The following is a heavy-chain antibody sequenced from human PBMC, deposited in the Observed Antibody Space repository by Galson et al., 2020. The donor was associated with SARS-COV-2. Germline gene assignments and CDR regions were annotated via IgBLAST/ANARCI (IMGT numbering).Heavy chain of an antibody. CDR2: INYSGST. V-gene: IGHV4-30-4*07. D-gene: IGHD3-22*01. CDR3: ARGRENYYDSSGSYFDY. CDR1: AGYISSSGYY. Sequence: SETLSLTCAVSAGYISSSGYYWSWIRQPPGKGLEWPGYINYSGSTYYHPSLKSRVTISVDTSKNQFSLKLSSVTAEDTAVYYCARGRENYYDSSGSYFDYWGQGTLVTVSS. J-gene: IGHJ4*02.